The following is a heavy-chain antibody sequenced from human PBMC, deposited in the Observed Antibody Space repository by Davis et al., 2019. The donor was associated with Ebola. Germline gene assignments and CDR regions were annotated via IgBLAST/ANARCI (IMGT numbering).Heavy chain of an antibody. CDR3: ARHKGLDP. CDR2: IYHSGST. V-gene: IGHV4-59*08. Sequence: SETLSLTCTVSGGSISSYYWNWIRQPPGKGLEWIGYIYHSGSTNYNPSLKSRVTISVDTSKNQFSLKLTSVTAADTAVYYCARHKGLDPWGQGTLVTVSS. J-gene: IGHJ5*02. CDR1: GGSISSYY.